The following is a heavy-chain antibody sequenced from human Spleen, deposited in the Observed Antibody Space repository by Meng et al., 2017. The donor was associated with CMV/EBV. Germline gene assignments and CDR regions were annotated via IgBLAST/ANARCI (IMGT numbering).Heavy chain of an antibody. CDR1: GGSFSNYA. Sequence: KAAGGSFSNYAMSWVRKAPGQGLEWMGGIIPIFGTTNYAQKFQGRVTITTDESTRTAYMELSSLRSEDTAVYYCASEMTAAGTGDFDYWGQGTLVTVSS. J-gene: IGHJ4*02. V-gene: IGHV1-69*05. CDR3: ASEMTAAGTGDFDY. D-gene: IGHD6-13*01. CDR2: IIPIFGTT.